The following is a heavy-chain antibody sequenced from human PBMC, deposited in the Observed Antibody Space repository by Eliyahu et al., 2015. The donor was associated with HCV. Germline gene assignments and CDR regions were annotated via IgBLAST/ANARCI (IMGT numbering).Heavy chain of an antibody. Sequence: LKSRVTISVDTSKNQFSLRLTSVTAADTAVYYCANHAGRSFDPWGQGTLVTVSS. CDR3: ANHAGRSFDP. V-gene: IGHV4-34*01. J-gene: IGHJ5*02.